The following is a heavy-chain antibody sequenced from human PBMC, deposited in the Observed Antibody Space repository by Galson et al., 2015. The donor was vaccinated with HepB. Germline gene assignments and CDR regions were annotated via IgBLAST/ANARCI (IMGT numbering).Heavy chain of an antibody. CDR3: ARVGYGYYYYGMDV. CDR2: INSDGSST. J-gene: IGHJ6*02. Sequence: SLRLSCAASGFTFSSYWMHWVRQAPGKGLVWVSRINSDGSSTSYADSVKGRFTISRDNAKNTLYLQMNSLRAEDTAVYYCARVGYGYYYYGMDVWGQGTTVTVSS. CDR1: GFTFSSYW. D-gene: IGHD5-12*01. V-gene: IGHV3-74*01.